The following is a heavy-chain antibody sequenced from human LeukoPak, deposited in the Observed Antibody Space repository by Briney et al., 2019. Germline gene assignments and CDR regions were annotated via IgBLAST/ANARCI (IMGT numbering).Heavy chain of an antibody. CDR3: ARDSSRIYCSGGSCYQYYFDY. J-gene: IGHJ4*02. CDR1: GFTFSSYS. CDR2: ISSSSSYI. D-gene: IGHD2-15*01. V-gene: IGHV3-21*01. Sequence: GGSLRLSCAASGFTFSSYSMNWVRQAPGKGLEWVSSISSSSSYIYYADSVKGRFTISRDNTKNSLYLQMNSLRAEDTAVYYCARDSSRIYCSGGSCYQYYFDYWGQGTLVTVSS.